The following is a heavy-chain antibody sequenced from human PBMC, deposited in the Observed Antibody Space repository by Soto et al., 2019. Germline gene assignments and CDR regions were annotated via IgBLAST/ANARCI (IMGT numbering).Heavy chain of an antibody. Sequence: QVQLVESGGGVIQPGRSLRLSCAASGFTFSSYGMHWVRQAPGKGLEWVAVIWYDGSNKYYADSVKGRFTISRDNSKNTLYLQMNSLRAEDTAVYYCARDRYEYSSSPADYWGQGTLVTVSS. CDR2: IWYDGSNK. CDR3: ARDRYEYSSSPADY. D-gene: IGHD6-6*01. CDR1: GFTFSSYG. J-gene: IGHJ4*02. V-gene: IGHV3-33*01.